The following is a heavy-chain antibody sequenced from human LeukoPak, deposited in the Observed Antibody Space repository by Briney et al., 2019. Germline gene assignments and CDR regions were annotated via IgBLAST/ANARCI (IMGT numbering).Heavy chain of an antibody. CDR2: IKPDGSET. CDR3: ARDLGYVDV. CDR1: GFTFTSYH. J-gene: IGHJ6*03. V-gene: IGHV3-7*01. D-gene: IGHD3-16*01. Sequence: GGSLRLSCAASGFTFTSYHMSWVRQAPGKGLEWVATIKPDGSETYYVDSLKGRFSISRENAKNSLYLQMNSLGDEDTAIYYCARDLGYVDVWGKGTTVTVSS.